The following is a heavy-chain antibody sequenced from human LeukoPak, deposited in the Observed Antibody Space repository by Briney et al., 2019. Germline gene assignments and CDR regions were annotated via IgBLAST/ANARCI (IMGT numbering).Heavy chain of an antibody. CDR1: GYTFTSYG. D-gene: IGHD6-19*01. Sequence: PGASVKVSCKASGYTFTSYGISWVRQAPGQGLEWMGWISAYNGNTNYAQKLQGRVTMTTDTSTSTAYMELRSLRSDDTAAYYCARDSETGIAVAGHYYYYYGMDVWGQGTTVTVSS. J-gene: IGHJ6*02. CDR3: ARDSETGIAVAGHYYYYYGMDV. CDR2: ISAYNGNT. V-gene: IGHV1-18*01.